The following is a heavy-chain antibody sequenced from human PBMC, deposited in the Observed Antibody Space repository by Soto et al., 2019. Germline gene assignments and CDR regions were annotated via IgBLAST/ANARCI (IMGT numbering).Heavy chain of an antibody. CDR1: GFTVSGYG. D-gene: IGHD1-1*01. V-gene: IGHV3-33*01. Sequence: QVQLVESGGGVVQPGRSLRLSCAASGFTVSGYGMHWVRQAPGKGLEWVAVIWYDGSKEYYADSVKGRFTISRDSSKNTLYLQMNSLRDEDTAVYCCARDRNNHFDYWGQGTPVTVSS. CDR2: IWYDGSKE. J-gene: IGHJ4*02. CDR3: ARDRNNHFDY.